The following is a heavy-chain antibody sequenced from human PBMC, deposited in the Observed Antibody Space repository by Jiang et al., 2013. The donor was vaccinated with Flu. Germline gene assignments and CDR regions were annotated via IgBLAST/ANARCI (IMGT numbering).Heavy chain of an antibody. J-gene: IGHJ6*02. CDR3: ARPLYSSSWGQNSYYYGMDV. V-gene: IGHV1-18*01. D-gene: IGHD6-13*01. CDR1: GYTFTSYG. Sequence: SGAEVKKPGASVKVSCKASGYTFTSYGISWVRQAPGQGLEWMGWISAYNGNTNYAQKLQGRVTMTTDTSTSTAYMELRSLRSDDTAVYYCARPLYSSSWGQNSYYYGMDVWGQGTTVTVSS. CDR2: ISAYNGNT.